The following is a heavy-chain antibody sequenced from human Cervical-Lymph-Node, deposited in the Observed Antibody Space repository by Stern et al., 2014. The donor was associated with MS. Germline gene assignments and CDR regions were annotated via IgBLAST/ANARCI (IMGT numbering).Heavy chain of an antibody. V-gene: IGHV5-51*01. CDR3: ARQLAVPGAMSEDYYYGMDV. CDR1: GYSFTNYW. CDR2: FQPGDADF. J-gene: IGHJ6*02. D-gene: IGHD2-2*01. Sequence: EVQLVESGAEVKKPGESLQISCQGFGYSFTNYWIAWVRQKPGKGLEWMGIFQPGDADFRYSPSFQGQVTFSGDKSINTAFLQWSSLRPSDTAIYYCARQLAVPGAMSEDYYYGMDVWGQGTTVTVSS.